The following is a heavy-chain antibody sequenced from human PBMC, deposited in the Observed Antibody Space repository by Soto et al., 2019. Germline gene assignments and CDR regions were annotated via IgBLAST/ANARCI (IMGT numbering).Heavy chain of an antibody. D-gene: IGHD2-15*01. J-gene: IGHJ4*02. CDR3: ARPSSGGVWAIDY. CDR1: GGSISSSSYY. V-gene: IGHV4-39*01. CDR2: IYYSGST. Sequence: QLQLQESGPGLVKPSETLSLTCTVSGGSISSSSYYWGWIRQPPGKGLEWIGSIYYSGSTYYNPSLKSRVTISVDTSKNQFSLKLSSVTAADTAVYYCARPSSGGVWAIDYWGQGTLVTVSS.